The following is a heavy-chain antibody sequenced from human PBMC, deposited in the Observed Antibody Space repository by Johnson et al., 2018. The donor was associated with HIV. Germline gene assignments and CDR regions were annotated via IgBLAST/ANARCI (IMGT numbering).Heavy chain of an antibody. CDR2: IYSGGST. CDR1: GFTFSSYA. D-gene: IGHD3-10*01. Sequence: QVQLVESGGGVVQPGRSLRLSCAASGFTFSSYAMHWVRQAPGKGLEWVSVIYSGGSTYYADSVKGRFTISRDNSKNTLDLQMNSLTIEDTAVFYCAKTRMGGILDAFDLWGQGTMVIVS. V-gene: IGHV3-NL1*01. CDR3: AKTRMGGILDAFDL. J-gene: IGHJ3*01.